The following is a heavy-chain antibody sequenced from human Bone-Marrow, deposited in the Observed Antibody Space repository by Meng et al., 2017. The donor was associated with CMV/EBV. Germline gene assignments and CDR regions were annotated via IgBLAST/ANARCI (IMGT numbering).Heavy chain of an antibody. Sequence: GESLKISCAASGFTFSSYGMHWVRQAPGKGLEWVAFVRYDGSIKEYADSVKGRFTISRDNSKNTLHLQMNSLRPEDTAVYFCAKDSCSSMSCYKGVIDYWGQGTLVTVSS. D-gene: IGHD2-2*02. J-gene: IGHJ4*02. CDR2: VRYDGSIK. CDR1: GFTFSSYG. V-gene: IGHV3-30*02. CDR3: AKDSCSSMSCYKGVIDY.